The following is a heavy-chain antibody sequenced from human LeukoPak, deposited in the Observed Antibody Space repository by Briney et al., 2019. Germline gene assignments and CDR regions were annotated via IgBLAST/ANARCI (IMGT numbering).Heavy chain of an antibody. D-gene: IGHD2-2*01. J-gene: IGHJ6*02. V-gene: IGHV3-7*03. CDR3: AKRGYCSSTSCYDTSGYYYGMDV. Sequence: PGGSLRLSCAVSGFTFSNYWMSWVRQAPGKGLEWVANIKQDGSVKYYVDSVKGRFTISRENAKNSLYLQMDSLRAEDTAVYYCAKRGYCSSTSCYDTSGYYYGMDVWGQGTTVTVSS. CDR2: IKQDGSVK. CDR1: GFTFSNYW.